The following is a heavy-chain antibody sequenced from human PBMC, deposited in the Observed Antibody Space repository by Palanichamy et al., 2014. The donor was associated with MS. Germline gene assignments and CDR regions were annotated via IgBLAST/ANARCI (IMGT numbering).Heavy chain of an antibody. J-gene: IGHJ4*02. CDR1: GFTFSTYW. D-gene: IGHD1-26*01. V-gene: IGHV3-74*01. CDR3: ARAQEVGALS. CDR2: ISGDGSST. Sequence: EVQLVESGGGLVQPGGSLRLSCAASGFTFSTYWMCWVRQAPGKGLVWVSRISGDGSSTNYADSVKGRFTISRDNAKKTLYLQMNSLTAEDTAVYYCARAQEVGALSWGQGTLVTVSS.